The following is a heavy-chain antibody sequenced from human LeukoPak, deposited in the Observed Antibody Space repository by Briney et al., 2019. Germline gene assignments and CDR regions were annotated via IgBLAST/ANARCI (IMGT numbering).Heavy chain of an antibody. Sequence: SETLSLTCTVSGASVGSSGYYWSWIRQPPGGGLEWIGYIYYIGNTNYNPSLKSRVTMSIDPSRNQFSLKVNSVTAADTAVYYCARTQSQSGSYRYYFGYWGQGTLVTVSS. J-gene: IGHJ4*02. V-gene: IGHV4-61*08. D-gene: IGHD1-26*01. CDR2: IYYIGNT. CDR1: GASVGSSGYY. CDR3: ARTQSQSGSYRYYFGY.